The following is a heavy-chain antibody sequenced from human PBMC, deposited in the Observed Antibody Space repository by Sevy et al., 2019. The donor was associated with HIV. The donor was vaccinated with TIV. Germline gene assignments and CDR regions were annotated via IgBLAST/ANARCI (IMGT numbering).Heavy chain of an antibody. CDR3: ARTPTHSQLWDGMDV. D-gene: IGHD2-21*01. Sequence: EGSLRLSCAASGFTFSNFKMSWVRQAPGKELEWVSSIRGSSNYIYYADSVKGRFTISRDNAKNSLYLQMNSLRAEDTAVYYCARTPTHSQLWDGMDVWGQGTTVTVSS. J-gene: IGHJ6*02. V-gene: IGHV3-21*01. CDR2: IRGSSNYI. CDR1: GFTFSNFK.